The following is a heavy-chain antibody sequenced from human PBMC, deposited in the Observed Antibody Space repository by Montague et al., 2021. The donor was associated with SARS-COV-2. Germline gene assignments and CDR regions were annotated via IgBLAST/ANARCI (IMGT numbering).Heavy chain of an antibody. CDR1: GFTFSSYG. V-gene: IGHV3-33*01. CDR2: IWYDGSNK. D-gene: IGHD3-16*01. Sequence: SLRLSCAASGFTFSSYGMHWVRQAPGKGLEWVAVIWYDGSNKYYADSVKGRFTISRDNSKNTLYLQRNSLRAEDTAVYYCARDLFWGTDSGTQQRRDYWGQGTLVTVSS. CDR3: ARDLFWGTDSGTQQRRDY. J-gene: IGHJ4*02.